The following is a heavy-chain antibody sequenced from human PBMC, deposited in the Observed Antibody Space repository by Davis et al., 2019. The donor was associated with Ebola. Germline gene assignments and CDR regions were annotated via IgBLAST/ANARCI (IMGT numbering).Heavy chain of an antibody. CDR3: AKGGSGWPSDYSYGMGV. J-gene: IGHJ6*04. CDR1: GFTLSGYS. V-gene: IGHV3-23*01. CDR2: LGTSADT. Sequence: GESLKISCAASGFTLSGYSMNWVRQAPGKGLEWVSTLGTSADTYYADSVKGRFTISRDNSKNTLYLQMTSLRVDDTAVYYCAKGGSGWPSDYSYGMGVWGKGTTVIVSS. D-gene: IGHD6-19*01.